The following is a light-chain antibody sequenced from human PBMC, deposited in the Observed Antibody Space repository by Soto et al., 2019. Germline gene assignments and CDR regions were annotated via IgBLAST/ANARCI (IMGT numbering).Light chain of an antibody. CDR3: NSFTTSSTYV. J-gene: IGLJ1*01. CDR2: EVN. Sequence: QSVLTQPASVSGSPGQSITISCTGNSSDIGSYNRVSWYQQPPGTAPKLIIYEVNNRPSGVPDRFSGSKSGNTASLTISGLQAADEADYYCNSFTTSSTYVFGTGTKVTVL. CDR1: SSDIGSYNR. V-gene: IGLV2-18*02.